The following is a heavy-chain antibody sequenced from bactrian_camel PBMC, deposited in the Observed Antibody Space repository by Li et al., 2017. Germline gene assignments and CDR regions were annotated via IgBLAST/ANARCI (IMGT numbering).Heavy chain of an antibody. J-gene: IGHJ4*01. Sequence: HVQLVESGGGSVQAGGSLRLSCVWSPRTYGTWCMYWFRQVLGKEREGVAVICLSGVTQYYADSVKGRFVASRDNAKNTLYLHMNMLKSEDTAMYYCVRGREHDFDYPKEAQGTQVTVS. D-gene: IGHD3*01. CDR2: ICLSGVTQ. CDR1: PRTYGTWC. V-gene: IGHV3S1*01.